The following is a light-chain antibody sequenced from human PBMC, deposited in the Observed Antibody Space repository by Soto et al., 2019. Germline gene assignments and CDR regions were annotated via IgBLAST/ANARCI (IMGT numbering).Light chain of an antibody. J-gene: IGKJ2*01. CDR3: QQYGSSRGT. CDR1: QSVTTNY. CDR2: GAS. V-gene: IGKV3-20*01. Sequence: EIVLTQSPGTLSLSPGERATLSCRASQSVTTNYLAWYQQKPGQAPRLLIYGASTRASGIPDRFSGSGSGTGFTLTISRLEPEDFAVYYCQQYGSSRGTFGQGTKLEI.